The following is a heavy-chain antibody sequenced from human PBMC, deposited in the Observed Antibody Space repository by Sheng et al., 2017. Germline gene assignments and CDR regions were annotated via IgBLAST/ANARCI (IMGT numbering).Heavy chain of an antibody. Sequence: EVQLVESGGGLVQPGGSLRLSCAASGFTFSSYEMNWVRQAPGKGLEWVSYISSSGSTIYYADSVKGRFTISRDNAKNSLYLQMNSLRAEDTAVYYCARVGFDWGYGGTADYWGQGTLVTVSS. CDR3: ARVGFDWGYGGTADY. D-gene: IGHD5-18*01. CDR1: GFTFSSYE. CDR2: ISSSGSTI. J-gene: IGHJ4*02. V-gene: IGHV3-48*03.